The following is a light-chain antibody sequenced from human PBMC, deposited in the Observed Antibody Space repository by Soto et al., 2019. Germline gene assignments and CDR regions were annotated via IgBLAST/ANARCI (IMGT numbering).Light chain of an antibody. CDR3: QQYGSSPEWT. J-gene: IGKJ1*01. CDR1: QSVSSSY. Sequence: EIVLTQSPGTLSLSLGERATLSCRASQSVSSSYLAWYQQKPGQAPRLLIYGASSRATGIPDRFSGSGSGTDFTLTISRLEPEDFAVYYCQQYGSSPEWTFGQGIKVDIK. CDR2: GAS. V-gene: IGKV3-20*01.